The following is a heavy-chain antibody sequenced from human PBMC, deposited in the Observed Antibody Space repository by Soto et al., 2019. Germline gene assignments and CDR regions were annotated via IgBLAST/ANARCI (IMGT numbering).Heavy chain of an antibody. J-gene: IGHJ5*02. CDR1: GFTFSSYS. CDR2: ISTSSSTI. V-gene: IGHV3-48*01. CDR3: ARTYGTGSLNWFDP. D-gene: IGHD3-10*01. Sequence: GGSLRLSCAASGFTFSSYSMNWVRQAPGKGLEWVSYISTSSSTIYYADSVKGRFTISRDNAKNSLYLQMNSLRAEDTAVYYCARTYGTGSLNWFDPWGQGTLVTVSS.